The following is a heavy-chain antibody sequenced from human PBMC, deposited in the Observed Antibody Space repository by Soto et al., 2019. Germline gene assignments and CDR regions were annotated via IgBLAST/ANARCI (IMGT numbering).Heavy chain of an antibody. CDR2: INHSGST. D-gene: IGHD6-13*01. Sequence: QVQLQQWGAGLLKPSETLSLTCAVYGGSFSGYYWSWIRQPPGKGLEWIGEINHSGSTNYNPSLKSRVTISVDTSKNQFSLKLSSVTAADTAVYYCARGLPRTAKVRPYSSSWNNWFDPWGQGTLVTVSS. V-gene: IGHV4-34*01. J-gene: IGHJ5*02. CDR3: ARGLPRTAKVRPYSSSWNNWFDP. CDR1: GGSFSGYY.